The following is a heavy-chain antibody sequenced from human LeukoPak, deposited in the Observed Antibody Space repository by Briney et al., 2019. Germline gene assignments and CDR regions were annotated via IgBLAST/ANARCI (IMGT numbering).Heavy chain of an antibody. CDR2: IYHSGGT. Sequence: SETLSLTCAVSGYSISSGYYWGWIRQPPGKGLEWIGSIYHSGGTYYNPSLKSRVTISVDTSKNQFSLKLSSVTAADTAVYYCIVYDYDDSSGLDYWGQGTLVTVSS. CDR1: GYSISSGYY. J-gene: IGHJ4*02. V-gene: IGHV4-38-2*01. D-gene: IGHD3-22*01. CDR3: IVYDYDDSSGLDY.